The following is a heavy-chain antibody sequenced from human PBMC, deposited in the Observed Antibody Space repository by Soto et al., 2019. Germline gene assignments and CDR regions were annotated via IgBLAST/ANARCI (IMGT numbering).Heavy chain of an antibody. CDR2: ISGSDGKT. D-gene: IGHD3-3*01. Sequence: GGSLRLSCAASGFSFGSYALSWVRRAPGKGLEWVSTISGSDGKTFYADAVKGRFSISRDTSQNTLYLQMNSLRADDTAIYYCARWSYLDYWGQGTRVTVSS. V-gene: IGHV3-23*01. J-gene: IGHJ4*02. CDR3: ARWSYLDY. CDR1: GFSFGSYA.